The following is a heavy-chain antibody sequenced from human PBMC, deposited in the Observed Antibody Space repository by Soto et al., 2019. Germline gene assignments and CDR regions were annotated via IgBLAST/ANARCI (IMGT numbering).Heavy chain of an antibody. Sequence: PGGSLRLSCAASGFTFSSYAMSWVRQAPGKGLEWVSAISGSGGSTYYADSVKGRFTISRDNSKNTLYLQMNSLRAKDTAVYYCAKTGYCSGGSCYKSDYWGQGTLVTVSS. V-gene: IGHV3-23*01. CDR3: AKTGYCSGGSCYKSDY. CDR2: ISGSGGST. J-gene: IGHJ4*02. D-gene: IGHD2-15*01. CDR1: GFTFSSYA.